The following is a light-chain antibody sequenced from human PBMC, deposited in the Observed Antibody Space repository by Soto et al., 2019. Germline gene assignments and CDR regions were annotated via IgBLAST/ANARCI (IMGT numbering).Light chain of an antibody. CDR3: QYYGGSPRT. Sequence: EIFLTQSPGTLSFSPGEGTTLSCRASESVASLAWYQQKPGQAPRLLIYGASTRATGIPDRFSGSGSGTDFTLTISRLEPEDFAVYYCQYYGGSPRTFGRGTKVDIK. V-gene: IGKV3-20*01. CDR1: ESVAS. J-gene: IGKJ1*01. CDR2: GAS.